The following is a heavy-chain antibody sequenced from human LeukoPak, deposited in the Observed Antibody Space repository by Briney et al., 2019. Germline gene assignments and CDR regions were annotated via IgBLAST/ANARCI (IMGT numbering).Heavy chain of an antibody. CDR3: ARSHGYGDYGGYYYYYMDV. V-gene: IGHV1-2*02. Sequence: AASVKVSCKASGYTFTGYYMHWVRQAPGQGLEWMGWINPNSGGTNYAQKFQGRVTMTRDTSISTAYMELSRLRSDDTAVYYCARSHGYGDYGGYYYYYMDVWGKGTTVTVSS. CDR2: INPNSGGT. CDR1: GYTFTGYY. D-gene: IGHD4-17*01. J-gene: IGHJ6*03.